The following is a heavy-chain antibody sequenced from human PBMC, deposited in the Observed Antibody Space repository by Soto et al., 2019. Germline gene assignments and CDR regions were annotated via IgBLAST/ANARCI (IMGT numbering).Heavy chain of an antibody. D-gene: IGHD6-19*01. CDR1: GFTFSSYS. J-gene: IGHJ4*02. V-gene: IGHV3-48*01. CDR2: ISSSRSTI. CDR3: ARTDKYNSQSSGWANRFDY. Sequence: GGSLRLSCAASGFTFSSYSMNWVRQAPGKGLEWVSYISSSRSTIYYADSVKGRFTISRDNAKNSLYLQMNSLRAEDTAVYYCARTDKYNSQSSGWANRFDYWGQGTPVTVSS.